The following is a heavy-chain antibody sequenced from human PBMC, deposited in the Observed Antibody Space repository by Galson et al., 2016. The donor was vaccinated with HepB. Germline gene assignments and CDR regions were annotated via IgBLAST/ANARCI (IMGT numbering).Heavy chain of an antibody. D-gene: IGHD3-10*01. CDR2: ISSHGATI. J-gene: IGHJ6*02. Sequence: SLRLSCAASGFTFSSYTMNWVRQAPGKGLEWVSYISSHGATIYYADSVKGRFTLTRDNAKNSLYLQMNSLRDEDTAVYFCARVLFGSGSYWCLDVWGQGTTVTVSS. CDR1: GFTFSSYT. CDR3: ARVLFGSGSYWCLDV. V-gene: IGHV3-48*02.